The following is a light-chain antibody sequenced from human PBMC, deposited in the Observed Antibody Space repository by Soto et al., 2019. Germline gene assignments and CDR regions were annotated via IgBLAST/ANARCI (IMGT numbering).Light chain of an antibody. Sequence: QPVLTQPPSVSGAPGQRVTISCTGSSSNIGAGYEVHWYQQLPGTAPKLLIYGNSNPPSGVPDRFSGSKSGTSASLAITGLQPEEEADSYCLSYAGTLSGLVSGSGTKLTV. CDR1: SSNIGAGYE. V-gene: IGLV1-40*01. CDR2: GNS. CDR3: LSYAGTLSGLV. J-gene: IGLJ1*01.